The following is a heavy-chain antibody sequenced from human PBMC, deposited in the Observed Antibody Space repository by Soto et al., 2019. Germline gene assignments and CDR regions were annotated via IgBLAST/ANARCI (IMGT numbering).Heavy chain of an antibody. Sequence: QVQLVESGGGVVQPGRSLRLSCAASGFTFSSYGMHWVRQAPGKGLEWVAIISYDGSNKYYADSVKGRFTISRDNSKNTLYLQMNSLRAEDTAVYYCARDRLLVSTSCLYYYYYDMDVWGQGTTVTVSS. D-gene: IGHD1-26*01. J-gene: IGHJ6*02. CDR3: ARDRLLVSTSCLYYYYYDMDV. CDR1: GFTFSSYG. V-gene: IGHV3-30*03. CDR2: ISYDGSNK.